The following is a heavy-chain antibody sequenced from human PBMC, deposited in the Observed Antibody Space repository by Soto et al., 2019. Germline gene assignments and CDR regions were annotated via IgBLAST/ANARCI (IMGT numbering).Heavy chain of an antibody. V-gene: IGHV3-48*02. CDR3: ARVVPTTMNSFDP. J-gene: IGHJ5*02. D-gene: IGHD2-2*01. Sequence: PGGSLRLSCAASGFTFGDYSMSWVRQAPGMGLQWVSYIGSSTSAIYYADSVKGRFTVSRDNAHNSVFLQMNSLRDEDTAVYYCARVVPTTMNSFDPWGQGTLVTVSS. CDR1: GFTFGDYS. CDR2: IGSSTSAI.